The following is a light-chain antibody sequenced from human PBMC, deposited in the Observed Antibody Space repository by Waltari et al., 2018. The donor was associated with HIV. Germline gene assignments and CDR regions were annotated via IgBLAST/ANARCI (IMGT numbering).Light chain of an antibody. CDR2: KDR. V-gene: IGLV3-25*03. J-gene: IGLJ2*01. Sequence: SYELTQPPSMSVSPGQTARITCFGDALPKRYAYGYQQRPGQAPVLVLYKDRERPSGIPERFSGSNSGTTVTLIISGVQPEDEADYYCQSADRSGSHVVFGGGTKVTV. CDR3: QSADRSGSHVV. CDR1: ALPKRY.